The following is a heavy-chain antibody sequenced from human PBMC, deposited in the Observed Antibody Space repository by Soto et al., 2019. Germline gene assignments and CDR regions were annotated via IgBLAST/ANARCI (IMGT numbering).Heavy chain of an antibody. V-gene: IGHV3-30*18. CDR1: GFTFSSYG. CDR2: ISYDGSNK. Sequence: QVQLVESGGGVVQPGRSLRLSCAASGFTFSSYGMHWVRQAPGKGLEWVAVISYDGSNKYYADSVKGRFTISRDNSKNTVYLEMNSLRAEDTAVYYCAKEFMTMIVVVTPVYAFDIWGQGTMVTVAS. J-gene: IGHJ3*02. CDR3: AKEFMTMIVVVTPVYAFDI. D-gene: IGHD3-22*01.